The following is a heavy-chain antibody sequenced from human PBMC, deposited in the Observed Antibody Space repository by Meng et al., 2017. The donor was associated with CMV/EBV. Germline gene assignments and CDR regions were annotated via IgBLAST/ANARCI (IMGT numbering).Heavy chain of an antibody. V-gene: IGHV1-18*01. Sequence: VSRVQLGASGEESGAPVKVPCKASSYTFTSFGISWVRKSPGQGLEWMGWISAYNGNTNYAQKLQGRVTMTTNTSTSTAYMELRNLRSVDTAVYSCEKAWVGEEYYFDYWGQGTLVTVSS. CDR3: EKAWVGEEYYFDY. J-gene: IGHJ4*02. CDR2: ISAYNGNT. D-gene: IGHD3-10*01. CDR1: SYTFTSFG.